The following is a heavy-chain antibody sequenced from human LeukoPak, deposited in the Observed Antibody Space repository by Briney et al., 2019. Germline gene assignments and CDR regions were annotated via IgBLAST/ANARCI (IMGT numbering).Heavy chain of an antibody. J-gene: IGHJ4*02. CDR1: GFTFDDYA. D-gene: IGHD3-9*01. CDR3: AKDISGDILTGLNYFDY. V-gene: IGHV3-43D*03. CDR2: ISWDGGST. Sequence: GGSLRLSCAASGFTFDDYAMHWVRQAPGKGLEWVSLISWDGGSTYYADSVKGRFTISRDNSKNSLYLQMNSLRAEDTALYYCAKDISGDILTGLNYFDYWGQGTLVTVSS.